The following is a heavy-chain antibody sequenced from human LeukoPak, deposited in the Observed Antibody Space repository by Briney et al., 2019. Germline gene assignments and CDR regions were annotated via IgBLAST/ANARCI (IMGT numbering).Heavy chain of an antibody. J-gene: IGHJ4*02. CDR3: ARDLLWFGELQRGTYFDY. CDR2: MKQDGSEK. D-gene: IGHD3-10*01. Sequence: GGSLRLSCAASGFTFSSYWMSWVRQAPGKGLEWVANMKQDGSEKYYVDSVKGRFTISRDNAKNSLYLQMNSLRAEDTAVYYCARDLLWFGELQRGTYFDYWGQGTLVTVSS. V-gene: IGHV3-7*01. CDR1: GFTFSSYW.